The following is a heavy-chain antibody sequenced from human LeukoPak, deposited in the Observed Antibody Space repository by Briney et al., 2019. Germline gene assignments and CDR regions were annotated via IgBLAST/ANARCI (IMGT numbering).Heavy chain of an antibody. V-gene: IGHV4-34*01. CDR3: ARGARYCSSTSCFKNWFDP. CDR1: GGSFSGYY. CDR2: INHSGST. Sequence: PSETLSLTCAVYGGSFSGYYWSWIRQPPGKGLEWIGEINHSGSTNYNPPLKSRVTISVDTSKNQVSLKLSSVTAADTAVYYCARGARYCSSTSCFKNWFDPWGQGTLVTVSS. J-gene: IGHJ5*02. D-gene: IGHD2-2*01.